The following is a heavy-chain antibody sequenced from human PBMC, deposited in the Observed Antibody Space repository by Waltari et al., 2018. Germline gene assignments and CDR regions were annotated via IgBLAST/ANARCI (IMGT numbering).Heavy chain of an antibody. CDR3: AREIYGGNSRPFDY. V-gene: IGHV4-59*01. D-gene: IGHD2-21*02. CDR2: IYYSGST. CDR1: GGSISSSS. Sequence: QVQLQESGPGLVKPSETLSLTCTVPGGSISSSSRHWIRQPPGKGLEWIGCIYYSGSTFYNPSLKSRVTISVDTSKNQISLKLTSVTAADTALYFCAREIYGGNSRPFDYWGQGTLVTVSS. J-gene: IGHJ4*02.